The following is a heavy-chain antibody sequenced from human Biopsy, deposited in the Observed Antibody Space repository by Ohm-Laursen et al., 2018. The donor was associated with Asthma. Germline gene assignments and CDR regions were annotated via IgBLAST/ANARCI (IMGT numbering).Heavy chain of an antibody. Sequence: SSVKVSCKASGGMFGNYTISWVRQAPGLGPEWMGGISPIFGSSNYAQRFQGRVTITADIFTRTVYMELSGLRFDDTAIYYCAAGYSGSDRIVYYYSGMEVWGQGTTVTVSS. CDR3: AAGYSGSDRIVYYYSGMEV. CDR1: GGMFGNYT. D-gene: IGHD5-12*01. V-gene: IGHV1-69*06. J-gene: IGHJ6*02. CDR2: ISPIFGSS.